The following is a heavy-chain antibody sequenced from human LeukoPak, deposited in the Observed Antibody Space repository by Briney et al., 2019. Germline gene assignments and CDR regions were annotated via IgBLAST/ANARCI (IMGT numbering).Heavy chain of an antibody. Sequence: SETLSLTCTVSGGSISSSSYYWGWIRQPAGKGLEWIGSIYYSGSTYYNPSLKSRVTISVDTSKNQFSLKLSSVTAADTAVYYCASDGGGKIDYWGQGTLVTVSS. CDR2: IYYSGST. J-gene: IGHJ4*02. CDR3: ASDGGGKIDY. CDR1: GGSISSSSYY. V-gene: IGHV4-39*07. D-gene: IGHD4-23*01.